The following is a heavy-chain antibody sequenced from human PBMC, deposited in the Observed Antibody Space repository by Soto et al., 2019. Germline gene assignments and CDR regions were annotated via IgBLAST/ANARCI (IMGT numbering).Heavy chain of an antibody. CDR2: ISYDGSNK. Sequence: QVQLVESGGGVVQPGRSLRLSCAASGFTFSSYGMHWVRQAPGKGLEWVAVISYDGSNKYYADSVKGRFTISRDNFKNTLYLQMNSLRAEDTAVYYCAAVDTAMVPDYWGQGTLVTVSS. D-gene: IGHD5-18*01. CDR1: GFTFSSYG. V-gene: IGHV3-30*03. CDR3: AAVDTAMVPDY. J-gene: IGHJ4*02.